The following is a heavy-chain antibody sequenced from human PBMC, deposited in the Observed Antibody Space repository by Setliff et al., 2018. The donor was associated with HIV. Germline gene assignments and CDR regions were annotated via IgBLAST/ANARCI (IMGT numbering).Heavy chain of an antibody. CDR1: GGSFSGYY. J-gene: IGHJ4*02. CDR2: IYHSGTT. Sequence: SETLSLTCAVYGGSFSGYYWGWVRQPPGKGLEWIGEIYHSGTTNYNPSLKSRVTISVDTSKNQFSLRLTSVTAADTALYFCARAPPGIQLLTTTNGPYYFDFWGQGLLVTVSS. V-gene: IGHV4-34*01. D-gene: IGHD1-1*01. CDR3: ARAPPGIQLLTTTNGPYYFDF.